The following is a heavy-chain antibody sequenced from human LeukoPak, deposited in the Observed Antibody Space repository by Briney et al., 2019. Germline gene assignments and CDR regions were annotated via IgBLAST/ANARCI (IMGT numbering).Heavy chain of an antibody. CDR2: ISGSSSYI. CDR3: AREQQLFRYFDY. D-gene: IGHD6-13*01. Sequence: GGSLRLSCAASGFTFSSYSMNWVRQAPGKGLEWVSSISGSSSYIYYADSVKGRFTISRDNAKNSLYLQMNSLRAEDTAVYYCAREQQLFRYFDYWGQGTLVTVSS. V-gene: IGHV3-21*01. CDR1: GFTFSSYS. J-gene: IGHJ4*02.